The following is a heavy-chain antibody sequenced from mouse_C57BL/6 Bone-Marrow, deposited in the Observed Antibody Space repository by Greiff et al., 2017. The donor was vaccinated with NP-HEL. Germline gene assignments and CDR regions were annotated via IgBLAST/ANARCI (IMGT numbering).Heavy chain of an antibody. CDR3: ARPMVRSYFDY. CDR1: GYTFTDYY. D-gene: IGHD2-1*01. V-gene: IGHV1-26*01. Sequence: EVQLQQSGPELVKPGASVKISCKASGYTFTDYYMNWVKQSHGKSLEWIGDINPNNGGTSYNQKFKGKATLTVDKSSSTAYMELRSLTSEDSAVYYCARPMVRSYFDYWGQGTTLTVSS. CDR2: INPNNGGT. J-gene: IGHJ2*01.